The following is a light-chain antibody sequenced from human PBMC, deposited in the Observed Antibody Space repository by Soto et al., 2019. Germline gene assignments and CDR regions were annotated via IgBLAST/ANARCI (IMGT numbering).Light chain of an antibody. Sequence: QSALTQPRSVSGSPGQSLTISCTGTSSDVGGYNYVSWYQQCPGKAPKLMIYDVTKRPSGVPDRFSGSKSGNTASLTISGLQAADEADYYCCSYAGNYILVFGGGTKLTVL. CDR3: CSYAGNYILV. V-gene: IGLV2-11*01. J-gene: IGLJ2*01. CDR1: SSDVGGYNY. CDR2: DVT.